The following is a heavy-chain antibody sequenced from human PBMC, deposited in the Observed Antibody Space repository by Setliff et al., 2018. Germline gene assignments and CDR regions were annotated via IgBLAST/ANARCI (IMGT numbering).Heavy chain of an antibody. CDR3: ARRMWELRSDASDI. D-gene: IGHD1-26*01. V-gene: IGHV1-18*01. CDR1: GYTFTSYG. Sequence: GASVKVSCKASGYTFTSYGFSWVRQAPGQGLEWMGWISGYNGNTNYAQKVQGRVTMARDTSTSTVYMELSSLRSEDTAVYYCARRMWELRSDASDIWGQGTMVTVS. J-gene: IGHJ3*02. CDR2: ISGYNGNT.